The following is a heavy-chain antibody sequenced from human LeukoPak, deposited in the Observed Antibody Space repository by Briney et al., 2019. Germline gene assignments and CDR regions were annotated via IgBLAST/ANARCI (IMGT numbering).Heavy chain of an antibody. CDR2: VYHSGST. V-gene: IGHV4-38-2*01. CDR3: ARLSGAPVRHPIYHFDY. D-gene: IGHD1-26*01. J-gene: IGHJ4*02. Sequence: PSETLSLTCAVSGYSNSSGYYWGWIRQPPGKGLEWIGNVYHSGSTYKNPSLKSRVSISLDTSNNQFSLKQTSVTAADTAIYYCARLSGAPVRHPIYHFDYWGQGTLVTVSS. CDR1: GYSNSSGYY.